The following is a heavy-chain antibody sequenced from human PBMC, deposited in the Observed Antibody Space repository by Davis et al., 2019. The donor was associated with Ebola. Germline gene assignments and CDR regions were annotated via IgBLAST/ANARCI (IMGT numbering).Heavy chain of an antibody. CDR3: AREGKYRDESRTFDY. CDR2: IKQDGSEK. V-gene: IGHV3-7*01. CDR1: GFTVSSNY. J-gene: IGHJ4*02. D-gene: IGHD2-2*01. Sequence: GESLKISCAASGFTVSSNYMSWVRQAPGKGLEWVANIKQDGSEKYYVDSLKGRFTISRDNAKNSLSLQMNGLRAEDTTVYYCAREGKYRDESRTFDYWGQGTLVTVSS.